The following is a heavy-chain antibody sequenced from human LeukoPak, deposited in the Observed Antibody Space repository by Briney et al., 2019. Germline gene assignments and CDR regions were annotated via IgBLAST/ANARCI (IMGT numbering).Heavy chain of an antibody. V-gene: IGHV1-46*01. CDR3: ARDEPAATSY. J-gene: IGHJ4*02. CDR2: INPSGGST. D-gene: IGHD2-2*01. Sequence: GASVKVSCTASGGTFSSYAISWVRQAPGQGLEWMGIINPSGGSTSYAQKFQGRVTMTRDTSTSTVYMELSSLRSEDTAVYYCARDEPAATSYWGQGTLVTVSS. CDR1: GGTFSSYA.